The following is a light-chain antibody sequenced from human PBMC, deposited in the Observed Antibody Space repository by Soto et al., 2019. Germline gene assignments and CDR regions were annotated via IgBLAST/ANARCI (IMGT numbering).Light chain of an antibody. CDR2: AAS. CDR3: QQSFSAPWT. Sequence: DIQMTQSPSSLSASVGDRVTITCRASQSISTYLNWYQQKPGKAPKLLIYAASNLQSGVPSGFSGSGSRTDFTLTISSLQPEDFATYYCQQSFSAPWTFGQGTKVHIK. CDR1: QSISTY. J-gene: IGKJ1*01. V-gene: IGKV1-39*01.